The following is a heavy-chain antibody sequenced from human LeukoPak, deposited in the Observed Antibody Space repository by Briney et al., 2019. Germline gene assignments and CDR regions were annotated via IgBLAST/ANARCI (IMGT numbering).Heavy chain of an antibody. Sequence: PGGSLRLSCAASGFTFSSYGMSWVRQAPGKGLEWVSAISGSGGSTYYADSVKGRFTISRDNSKNTLYLQMNSLRAEDTAVYYCAKVAVAGIRIYYFDYWGQGTLVTVSS. D-gene: IGHD6-19*01. V-gene: IGHV3-23*01. CDR1: GFTFSSYG. CDR3: AKVAVAGIRIYYFDY. J-gene: IGHJ4*02. CDR2: ISGSGGST.